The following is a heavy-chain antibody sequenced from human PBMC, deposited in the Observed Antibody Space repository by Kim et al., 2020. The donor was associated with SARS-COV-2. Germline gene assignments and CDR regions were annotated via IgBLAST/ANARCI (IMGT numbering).Heavy chain of an antibody. CDR3: ARVGGTGGKLIWFDP. D-gene: IGHD2-8*02. Sequence: SVKVSCKASGGTFSSYAISWVRQAPGQGLEWMGGIIPIFGTANYAQKFQGRVTITADESTSTANMELSSLRSEDTAVYYCARVGGTGGKLIWFDPWGQGTLVTVSS. J-gene: IGHJ5*02. CDR2: IIPIFGTA. CDR1: GGTFSSYA. V-gene: IGHV1-69*13.